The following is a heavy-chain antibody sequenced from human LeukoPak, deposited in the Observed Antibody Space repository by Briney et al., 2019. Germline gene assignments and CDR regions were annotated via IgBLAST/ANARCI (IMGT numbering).Heavy chain of an antibody. CDR3: AKDRKVRELTSFDY. CDR2: ISGSGGSA. D-gene: IGHD3-10*01. Sequence: PGGSLRLSCAASGFTFSNYAMSWVRQAPGKGLEWVCGISGSGGSAYYAASVKGRFTISRDNSKNTLYLQMNSLRAEETAVYYCAKDRKVRELTSFDYWGQGTLVTVSS. V-gene: IGHV3-23*01. CDR1: GFTFSNYA. J-gene: IGHJ4*02.